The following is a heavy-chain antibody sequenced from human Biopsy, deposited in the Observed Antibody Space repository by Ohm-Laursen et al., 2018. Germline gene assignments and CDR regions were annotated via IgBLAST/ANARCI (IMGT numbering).Heavy chain of an antibody. Sequence: SDTLSLTCTVSGGFISTYYWNWIRQPAGKALEWIGRIYNTGSTNYNPSLQSRVTMSVDTSKNQFSLKISSVTAADTAVYYCARDLPYYENSGYGAFDMWGQGTMVTVSS. V-gene: IGHV4-4*07. CDR1: GGFISTYY. CDR3: ARDLPYYENSGYGAFDM. D-gene: IGHD3-22*01. CDR2: IYNTGST. J-gene: IGHJ3*02.